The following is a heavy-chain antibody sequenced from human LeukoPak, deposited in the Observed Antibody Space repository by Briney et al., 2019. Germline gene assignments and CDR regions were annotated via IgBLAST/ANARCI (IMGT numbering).Heavy chain of an antibody. J-gene: IGHJ4*02. CDR1: GFTFSSYA. CDR2: ISGSGGST. V-gene: IGHV3-23*01. Sequence: PGGSLRLSCAASGFTFSSYAMSWVRQAPGKGLEWVSAISGSGGSTYYADSVKGRFTISRDNSKNTLYLQMNSLRAEDTAVYYCAKLPLKWELNPAEDYWGQGTLVTVSS. CDR3: AKLPLKWELNPAEDY. D-gene: IGHD1-26*01.